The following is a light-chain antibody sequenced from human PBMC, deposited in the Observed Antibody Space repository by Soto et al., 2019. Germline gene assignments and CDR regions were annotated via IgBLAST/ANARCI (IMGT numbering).Light chain of an antibody. V-gene: IGLV2-14*03. CDR2: DVT. CDR1: SNDVGLYNY. J-gene: IGLJ1*01. Sequence: QSVLTQPASVSGSPGQSITISCTGTSNDVGLYNYVSWYQQHPGKAPKLMIYDVTERPSGVSNRFSGSKSGNTASLTISGLQAEDEGDDYCSPYTISTTYVFGTGTKVTVL. CDR3: SPYTISTTYV.